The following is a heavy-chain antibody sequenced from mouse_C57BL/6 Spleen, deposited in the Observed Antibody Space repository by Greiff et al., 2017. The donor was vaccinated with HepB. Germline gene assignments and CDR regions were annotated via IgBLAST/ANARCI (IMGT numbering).Heavy chain of an antibody. Sequence: VQLQQSGPELVKPGASVKISCKASGYAFSSSWMNWVKQRPGKGLEWIGRIYPGDGDTYYNGKLKGKATLTADNTSSTAYLQLSSLTSEDSAVYFCSREKTITTVVALDYWGQGTTLTVSS. V-gene: IGHV1-82*01. D-gene: IGHD1-1*01. CDR1: GYAFSSSW. J-gene: IGHJ2*01. CDR2: IYPGDGDT. CDR3: SREKTITTVVALDY.